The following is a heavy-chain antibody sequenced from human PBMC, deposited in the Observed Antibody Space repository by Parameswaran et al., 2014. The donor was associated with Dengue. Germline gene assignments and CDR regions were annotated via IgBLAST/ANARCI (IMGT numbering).Heavy chain of an antibody. V-gene: IGHV3-53*04. CDR3: ARNLPGDYYYGMDV. Sequence: PGKGLEWVSLIYSGGRTNYADSVKGRFTISRHNSRNTLYLQMNSLRVDDTAVYYCARNLPGDYYYGMDVWGQGTTVTVSS. D-gene: IGHD3-10*01. J-gene: IGHJ6*02. CDR2: IYSGGRT.